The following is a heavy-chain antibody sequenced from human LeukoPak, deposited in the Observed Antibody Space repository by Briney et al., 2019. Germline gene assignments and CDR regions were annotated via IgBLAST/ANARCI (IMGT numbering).Heavy chain of an antibody. D-gene: IGHD3-10*01. CDR1: GFTFSSYA. Sequence: PGGSLRLSCAASGFTFSSYAMSWVRQAPGKGLEWVSAISGSGCSTYYADSVKGRFTISRDNSKNTLYLQMNSLRAEDTAVYYCAKVSVLLWFGELVPSYFDYWGQGTLVTVSS. CDR3: AKVSVLLWFGELVPSYFDY. V-gene: IGHV3-23*01. CDR2: ISGSGCST. J-gene: IGHJ4*02.